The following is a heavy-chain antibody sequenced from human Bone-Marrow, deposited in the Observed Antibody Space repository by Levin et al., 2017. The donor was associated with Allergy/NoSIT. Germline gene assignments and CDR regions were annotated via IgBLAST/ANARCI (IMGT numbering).Heavy chain of an antibody. J-gene: IGHJ4*02. Sequence: GGSLRLSCAASGFSFSSYALHWVRQAPGKGLEWVALISPDGSNKYYADSVKGRFTVSRDKSKNTLYLQMNSLRAEDTAVYYCARDRIPSSSSLGYWGQGTLVTVSS. CDR1: GFSFSSYA. V-gene: IGHV3-30-3*01. CDR3: ARDRIPSSSSLGY. D-gene: IGHD6-13*01. CDR2: ISPDGSNK.